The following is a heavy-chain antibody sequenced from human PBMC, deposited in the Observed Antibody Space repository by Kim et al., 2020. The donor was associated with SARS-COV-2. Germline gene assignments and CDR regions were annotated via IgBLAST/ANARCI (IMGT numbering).Heavy chain of an antibody. CDR2: RT. J-gene: IGHJ4*02. Sequence: RTTYADSVKGRFPVSRDNAKNTLYLQMNNLRAEDTAMYYCASRIYTSFDSWGQGTLVTVSS. CDR3: ASRIYTSFDS. V-gene: IGHV3-74*01.